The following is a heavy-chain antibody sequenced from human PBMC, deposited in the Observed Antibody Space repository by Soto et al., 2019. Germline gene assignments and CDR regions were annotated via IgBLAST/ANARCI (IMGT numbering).Heavy chain of an antibody. J-gene: IGHJ4*02. Sequence: HVQLVQSGGELKKPGASVKVSCNTSGYTFNTYFITWVRQAPGQGLEWMGWISPHNGNTNYAEKFQDRVTMTADTITKTAYMELRNLRIDDTAVYYCARDTGNSFDYWGQGTPVTVSS. CDR3: ARDTGNSFDY. V-gene: IGHV1-18*01. CDR2: ISPHNGNT. CDR1: GYTFNTYF.